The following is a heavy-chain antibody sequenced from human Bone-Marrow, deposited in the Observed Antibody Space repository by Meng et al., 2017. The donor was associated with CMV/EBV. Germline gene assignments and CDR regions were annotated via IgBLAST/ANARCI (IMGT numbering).Heavy chain of an antibody. Sequence: ASVKVSCKASGYTFTSYDINWVRQATGQGLEWMGWMNPNSGNTGYAQKFQGRVTITRNTSISTAYMELSSLRSEDTAVYYCARAKGARITIFGVVIYYYFDYWGQGTLVIVSS. CDR2: MNPNSGNT. D-gene: IGHD3-3*01. J-gene: IGHJ4*02. CDR3: ARAKGARITIFGVVIYYYFDY. CDR1: GYTFTSYD. V-gene: IGHV1-8*03.